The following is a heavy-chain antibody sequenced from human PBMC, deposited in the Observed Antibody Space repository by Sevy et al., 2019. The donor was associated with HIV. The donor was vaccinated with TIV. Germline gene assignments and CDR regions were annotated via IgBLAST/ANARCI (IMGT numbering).Heavy chain of an antibody. D-gene: IGHD2-21*01. J-gene: IGHJ4*02. Sequence: SETLSLTCSVSGGSISSYYWNWIRQPPGKGLERIGYIYSSGSPNYNPSLKSRFTISVDMSKNQFSLKLPSVTAAVTAVYYSGRSHLAFCGGDCFSPYYFDSWGQGTLVTVSS. CDR1: GGSISSYY. CDR3: GRSHLAFCGGDCFSPYYFDS. CDR2: IYSSGSP. V-gene: IGHV4-59*01.